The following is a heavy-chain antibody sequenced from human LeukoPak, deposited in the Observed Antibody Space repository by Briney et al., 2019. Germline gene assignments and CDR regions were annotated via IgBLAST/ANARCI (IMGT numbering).Heavy chain of an antibody. D-gene: IGHD3-10*01. CDR1: GYTFTGYY. CDR3: TRDRINYYGSGKFDS. J-gene: IGHJ4*02. V-gene: IGHV1-2*02. Sequence: ASVKVSCKASGYTFTGYYMHWVRQAPGQGLEWMGWINPNSGGTNYAQRFQGRVTMTRDTSITTAFMELSRVGSDDTAVYYCTRDRINYYGSGKFDSWGQGTLVTVSS. CDR2: INPNSGGT.